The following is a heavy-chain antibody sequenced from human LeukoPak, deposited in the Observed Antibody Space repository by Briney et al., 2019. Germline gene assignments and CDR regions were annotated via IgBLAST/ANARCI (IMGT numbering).Heavy chain of an antibody. J-gene: IGHJ6*02. Sequence: SVKLSCKPSGYTFTSFGISWVRQAPRHGREWMGWMSSYNDNTNYAQRLQGRVTMTTHTSTSTAYMELRSLRSDDTGVYYCAANYDFWSGRDGMDVWGQGTTVTDS. CDR1: GYTFTSFG. V-gene: IGHV1-18*01. D-gene: IGHD3-3*01. CDR3: AANYDFWSGRDGMDV. CDR2: MSSYNDNT.